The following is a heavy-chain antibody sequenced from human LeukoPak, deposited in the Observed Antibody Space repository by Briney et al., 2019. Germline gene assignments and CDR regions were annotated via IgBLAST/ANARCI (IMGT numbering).Heavy chain of an antibody. CDR1: GFTFSSYS. CDR3: ARETTVTTTTFDY. D-gene: IGHD4-17*01. V-gene: IGHV3-21*01. J-gene: IGHJ4*02. Sequence: AGGSLRLSCAASGFTFSSYSMNWVRQAPGKGLEWVSSISSSSSYIYYADSVKGRFTISRDNAKNSLYLQMNSLRAEDTAVYYCARETTVTTTTFDYWGQGTLVTVSS. CDR2: ISSSSSYI.